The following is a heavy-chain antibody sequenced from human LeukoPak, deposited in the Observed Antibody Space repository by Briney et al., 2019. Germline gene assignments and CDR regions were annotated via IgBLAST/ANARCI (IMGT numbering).Heavy chain of an antibody. Sequence: GASVKVSCKSSGYTFTAYYMHWVRQAPGQGLEWMGWIDPNSGGTNYAQKFKGRVTMTRDTSISTVSMEVSRLTSDDTAVYYCARAGGSYSIDYWGQGTLVTVSS. CDR1: GYTFTAYY. V-gene: IGHV1-2*02. J-gene: IGHJ4*02. D-gene: IGHD3-10*01. CDR3: ARAGGSYSIDY. CDR2: IDPNSGGT.